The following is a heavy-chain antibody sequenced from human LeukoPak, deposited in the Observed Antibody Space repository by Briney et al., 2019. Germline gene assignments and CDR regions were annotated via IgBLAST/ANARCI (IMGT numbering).Heavy chain of an antibody. D-gene: IGHD6-19*01. CDR2: IASNSGSI. CDR3: AKRGRGLPVTGSYFDS. J-gene: IGHJ4*02. CDR1: GFTFDNYA. V-gene: IGHV3-9*01. Sequence: PGKSLRLSCAASGFTFDNYAMHWVRQAPGKGLEWVSGIASNSGSIVYADSVKGRFTISRDNAKNFLYLQMDTLRTEDTALYYCAKRGRGLPVTGSYFDSWGQGTLVTVSS.